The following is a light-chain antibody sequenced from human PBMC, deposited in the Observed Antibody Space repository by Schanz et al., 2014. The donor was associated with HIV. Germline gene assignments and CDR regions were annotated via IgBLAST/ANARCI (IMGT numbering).Light chain of an antibody. CDR1: SSDVGGYNY. Sequence: QSVLTQPASVSGSPGQSITISCTGSSSDVGGYNYVSWYQQYPGKAPTLIIYDVSDRPSGVSNRFSGSKSGNTASLTVSGLQTDDEADYYCSSKGGGDTLVFGGGTKLTVL. J-gene: IGLJ3*02. V-gene: IGLV2-14*01. CDR3: SSKGGGDTLV. CDR2: DVS.